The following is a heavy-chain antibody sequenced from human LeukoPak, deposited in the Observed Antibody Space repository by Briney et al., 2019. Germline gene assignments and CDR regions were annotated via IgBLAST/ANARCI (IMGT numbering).Heavy chain of an antibody. D-gene: IGHD1-26*01. V-gene: IGHV3-21*01. CDR2: ISTSSSYI. CDR3: ARDPTSSWETAFDI. Sequence: PGGSLRLSCAASAFTFSSYSMNWVRQAPGKGLEWVSFISTSSSYIHYADSVKGRFTISRDNAKNSLYLQMNSLRAEDTAVYYCARDPTSSWETAFDIWGQGTMVTVSS. J-gene: IGHJ3*02. CDR1: AFTFSSYS.